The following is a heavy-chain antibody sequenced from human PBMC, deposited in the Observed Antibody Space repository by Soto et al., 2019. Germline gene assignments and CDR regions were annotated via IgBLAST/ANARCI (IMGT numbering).Heavy chain of an antibody. D-gene: IGHD3-22*01. CDR3: ARDHRYYDSSGYSWFDP. J-gene: IGHJ5*02. V-gene: IGHV1-18*01. CDR2: ISAYNGNT. Sequence: ASVKVSCKASGYTFTSYGISWGRQAPGQGVEWMGWISAYNGNTNYAQKLQGRVTMTTDTSTSTAYMELRSLRSDDTSVYYCARDHRYYDSSGYSWFDPWGQGTLVTVSS. CDR1: GYTFTSYG.